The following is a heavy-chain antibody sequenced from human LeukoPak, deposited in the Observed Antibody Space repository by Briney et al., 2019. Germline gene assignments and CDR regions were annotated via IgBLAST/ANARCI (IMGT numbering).Heavy chain of an antibody. Sequence: GGSLRLSCAASGFSVSSFVVGWVRQAPGKGLEWVSGISDGGDSSYYADSVRGRFTISRDDSKNTVYLQMNSLRAEDTAVYYCARGRSGGDFWSGYDAFDIWGQGTMVTVSS. CDR1: GFSVSSFV. CDR2: ISDGGDSS. CDR3: ARGRSGGDFWSGYDAFDI. V-gene: IGHV3-23*01. D-gene: IGHD3-3*01. J-gene: IGHJ3*02.